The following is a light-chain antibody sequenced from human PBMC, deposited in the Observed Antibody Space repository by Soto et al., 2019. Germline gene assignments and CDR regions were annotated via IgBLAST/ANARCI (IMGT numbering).Light chain of an antibody. CDR2: GVN. CDR3: QESYSEYAFT. Sequence: DIQMTQSPSSLSASVGDRVTITWRSSQSIFSYLSWYQQKPGTAPKLLIYGVNNLESGVPSRFSGSGSGTDFTLTISSLQPVDSATYYCQESYSEYAFTFGGGTKVDIK. J-gene: IGKJ4*01. CDR1: QSIFSY. V-gene: IGKV1-39*01.